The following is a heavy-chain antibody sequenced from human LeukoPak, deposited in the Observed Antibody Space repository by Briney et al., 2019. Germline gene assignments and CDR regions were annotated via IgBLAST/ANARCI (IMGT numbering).Heavy chain of an antibody. V-gene: IGHV4-59*01. CDR3: ARSYSNSSDFYYYMDV. CDR1: GGSISSYY. J-gene: IGHJ6*03. Sequence: PSETLSLTCTVSGGSISSYYWSWIRQPPGKGLEWIGYSYYSRSTKYNPSLKSRVTISVDTSKNQFSLNLSSVTAADTAVYYCARSYSNSSDFYYYMDVWGKGTTVTVSS. CDR2: SYYSRST. D-gene: IGHD6-6*01.